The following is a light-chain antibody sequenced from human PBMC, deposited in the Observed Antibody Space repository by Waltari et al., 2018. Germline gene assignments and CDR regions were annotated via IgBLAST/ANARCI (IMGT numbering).Light chain of an antibody. CDR1: QSVLYSSNNKNY. CDR3: QQYYSTPPT. Sequence: DIVMTQSPDPLVVSLVESATLNCKSSQSVLYSSNNKNYLAWYQQKPGQPPKLLIYWASTRESGVPDRFSGSGSGTDFTLTISSLQAEDVAVYYCQQYYSTPPTFGGGTKVEIK. J-gene: IGKJ4*01. CDR2: WAS. V-gene: IGKV4-1*01.